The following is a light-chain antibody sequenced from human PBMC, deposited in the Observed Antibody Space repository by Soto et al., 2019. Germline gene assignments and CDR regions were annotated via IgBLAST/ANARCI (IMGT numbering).Light chain of an antibody. J-gene: IGKJ4*01. V-gene: IGKV3-15*01. Sequence: EIVMTQSPATLSVSPGETATLSCRASQSVSYNLAWYQQKPGQGPRLLIYGAFTRATGIPARFSGSGSVTDFTLTISSLQSKDFGVYYWQKDKNWCPLTFGGGTKVEIK. CDR1: QSVSYN. CDR3: QKDKNWCPLT. CDR2: GAF.